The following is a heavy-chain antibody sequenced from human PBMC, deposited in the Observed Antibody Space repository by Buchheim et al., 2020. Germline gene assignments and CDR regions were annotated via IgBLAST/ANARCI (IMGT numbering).Heavy chain of an antibody. V-gene: IGHV3-11*01. J-gene: IGHJ6*02. CDR1: GFTFSDYY. Sequence: QVQLVESGGGLVKPGGSLRLSCAASGFTFSDYYMSWIRQAPGRGLEWISYIYSSGSTVYYADSVKGRFTVSRDNAKNALYLQMNGLRAEDTAVYYCARDSSNEAYYYYGMDVWGQGTT. CDR3: ARDSSNEAYYYYGMDV. D-gene: IGHD4-11*01. CDR2: IYSSGSTV.